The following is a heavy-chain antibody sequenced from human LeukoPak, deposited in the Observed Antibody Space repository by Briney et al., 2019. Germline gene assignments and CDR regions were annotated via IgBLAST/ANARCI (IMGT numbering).Heavy chain of an antibody. CDR2: IIPIFGIA. D-gene: IGHD5-12*01. CDR3: AREGSGYDPLRPYYYGMDV. V-gene: IGHV1-69*04. CDR1: GGTFSSYA. Sequence: SVKVSCKASGGTFSSYAISWVRQAPGQGLEWMGRIIPIFGIANYAHKFQGRVTITADKSTSTAYMELSSLRSEDTAVYYCAREGSGYDPLRPYYYGMDVWGQGTTVTVSS. J-gene: IGHJ6*02.